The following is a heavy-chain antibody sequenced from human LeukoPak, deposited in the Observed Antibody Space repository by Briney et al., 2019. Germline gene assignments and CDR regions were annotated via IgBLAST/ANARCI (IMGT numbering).Heavy chain of an antibody. V-gene: IGHV3-21*01. CDR2: ISSSSSYI. J-gene: IGHJ5*02. CDR1: GFTFSSYS. CDR3: ARGWVVDTALDWFDP. D-gene: IGHD5-18*01. Sequence: GGSLRLSXAASGFTFSSYSMNWVRQAPGKGLEWVSSISSSSSYIYYAVSVKGRFTISRDNAKNSLYLQMNSLRAEDTAVYHCARGWVVDTALDWFDPWGQGTLVTVSS.